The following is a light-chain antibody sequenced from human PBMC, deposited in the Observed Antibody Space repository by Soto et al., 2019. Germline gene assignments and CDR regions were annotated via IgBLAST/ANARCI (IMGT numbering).Light chain of an antibody. Sequence: SALTQPASVSGSPGQSITISCTGTSSDIGGYDYVSWYQQHPDKAPKLIIYDVTSRPSGVSNRFSGSKSGNTASLTISGLQAEDEADYYCSSYTSSSTLVFGPGTKVTVL. CDR2: DVT. CDR1: SSDIGGYDY. CDR3: SSYTSSSTLV. J-gene: IGLJ1*01. V-gene: IGLV2-14*03.